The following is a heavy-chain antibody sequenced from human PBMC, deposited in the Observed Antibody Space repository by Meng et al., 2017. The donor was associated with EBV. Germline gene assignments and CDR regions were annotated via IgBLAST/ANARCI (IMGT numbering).Heavy chain of an antibody. Sequence: VQLVQAGAEVEKPASSVKVSCKGSGDNFNNCGISWVRQAPGQGLEWMGDITPVFGIANYAESFQGRVTISADTSTRTAYMDLSSLRSDDTAVYYCVRDLWLRIGECVWGQGTLVTVSS. V-gene: IGHV1-69*17. CDR2: ITPVFGIA. J-gene: IGHJ4*02. CDR3: VRDLWLRIGECV. CDR1: GDNFNNCG. D-gene: IGHD5-12*01.